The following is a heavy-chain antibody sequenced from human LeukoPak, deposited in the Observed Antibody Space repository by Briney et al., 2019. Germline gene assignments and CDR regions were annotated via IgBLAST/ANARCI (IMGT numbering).Heavy chain of an antibody. J-gene: IGHJ4*02. CDR3: ARLRGYSSSGY. V-gene: IGHV4-34*01. CDR1: GGSFSGYY. D-gene: IGHD6-13*01. CDR2: INHSGST. Sequence: SETLSLTCAVYGGSFSGYYWIWIRQPPGKGLEWIGEINHSGSTNYNPSLKSRVTISVDTSKNQFSLKLSSVTAADTAVYYCARLRGYSSSGYWGQGTLVTVSS.